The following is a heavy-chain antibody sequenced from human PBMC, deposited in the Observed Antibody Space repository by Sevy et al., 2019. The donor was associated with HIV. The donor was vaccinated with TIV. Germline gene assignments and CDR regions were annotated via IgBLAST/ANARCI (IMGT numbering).Heavy chain of an antibody. CDR3: ARTPRCGGDCYANSRLGHGANWFDP. CDR2: INHSGSS. D-gene: IGHD2-21*01. V-gene: IGHV4-34*01. Sequence: SETLSLTYAVYGGSFSGYYWSWIRQPPGKGLEWIGEINHSGSSNYNPSLKSRVTISVDTSKNQFSLKLSSVTAADTAVYYCARTPRCGGDCYANSRLGHGANWFDPWGQGTLVTVSS. J-gene: IGHJ5*02. CDR1: GGSFSGYY.